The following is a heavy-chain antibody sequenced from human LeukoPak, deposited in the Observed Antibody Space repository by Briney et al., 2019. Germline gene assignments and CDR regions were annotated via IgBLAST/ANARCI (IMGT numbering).Heavy chain of an antibody. CDR1: GFPVSINS. J-gene: IGHJ3*01. CDR2: IYSGGNT. CDR3: ARTSRQWLTRHGFDV. D-gene: IGHD6-19*01. V-gene: IGHV3-53*01. Sequence: TGGSLRLSCTVSGFPVSINSMSWVRQAPGKGLEWVSFIYSGGNTHYSDSVKGRFTISRDNSKNTLYLQMNSLRAEDTAVYYCARTSRQWLTRHGFDVWGQGTMVTVSS.